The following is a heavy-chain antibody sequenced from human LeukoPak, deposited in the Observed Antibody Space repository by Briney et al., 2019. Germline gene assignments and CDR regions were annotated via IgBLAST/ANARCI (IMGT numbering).Heavy chain of an antibody. V-gene: IGHV1-46*01. CDR1: GYTFTSYY. J-gene: IGHJ4*02. CDR3: HYYGSGDDSH. CDR2: INPSGGGT. Sequence: ASVKVSCKASGYTFTSYYMHWVRQAPGQGLEWMGIINPSGGGTSYAQKFQGRVTMTRDTSTSTVYMELSSLRSEDTAVYYCHYYGSGDDSHWGQGTLVTVSS. D-gene: IGHD3-10*01.